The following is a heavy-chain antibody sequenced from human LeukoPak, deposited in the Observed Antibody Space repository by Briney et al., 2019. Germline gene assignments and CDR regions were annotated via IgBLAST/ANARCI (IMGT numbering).Heavy chain of an antibody. D-gene: IGHD5/OR15-5a*01. CDR3: ARDFVVSPSR. J-gene: IGHJ4*02. Sequence: PSGTLCLSCAASGFTFSDYCLSWVRQAPGKGLEWVANIKQAGGANYYVDSVKGRFTISRDNAKNTLYLQMNSLRAEDTAVYYCARDFVVSPSRRGQGTLVTVSS. CDR1: GFTFSDYC. V-gene: IGHV3-7*01. CDR2: IKQAGGAN.